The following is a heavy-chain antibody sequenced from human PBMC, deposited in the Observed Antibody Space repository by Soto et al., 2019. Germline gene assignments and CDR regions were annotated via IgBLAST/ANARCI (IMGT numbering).Heavy chain of an antibody. CDR3: ARGNPPPYYDFWSGYLNVYYYGMDV. CDR2: INNSGST. V-gene: IGHV4-34*01. D-gene: IGHD3-3*01. CDR1: GGSFSGYY. Sequence: PSETLSLICAVYGGSFSGYYWFWIRQPPGKGLEWIGEINNSGSTNYNPSLKSRVTISVDTTKNQFSLKLSSVTAADTAVYYCARGNPPPYYDFWSGYLNVYYYGMDVWGQGTTVTVSS. J-gene: IGHJ6*02.